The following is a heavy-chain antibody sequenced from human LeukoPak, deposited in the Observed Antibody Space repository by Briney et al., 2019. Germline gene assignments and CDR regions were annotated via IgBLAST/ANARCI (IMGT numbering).Heavy chain of an antibody. V-gene: IGHV3-23*01. CDR2: ISGSGGST. D-gene: IGHD6-19*01. CDR1: GFXFSSYA. Sequence: GGSLRLSCAASGFXFSSYAMTWVRQAPGKGLEWVSAISGSGGSTYSADSVKGRFTISRDNSRDTLYLQMNSLRAEDTAAYFCAKGGPTAGWYIFDYWGQGTLVTVSS. CDR3: AKGGPTAGWYIFDY. J-gene: IGHJ4*02.